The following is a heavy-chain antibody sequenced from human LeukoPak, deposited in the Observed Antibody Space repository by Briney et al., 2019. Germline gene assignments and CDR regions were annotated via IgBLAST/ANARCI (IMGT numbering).Heavy chain of an antibody. CDR2: TYPGGSGT. Sequence: GESLKISCEGSGCSFTTYWIGWVRQMPGKGLEWMGVTYPGGSGTRYSPSFQGQVTISADKSINTAYLQWSSLKASDSAMYYCARVAVAGLHDAFDIWGQGTMVTVSS. D-gene: IGHD6-19*01. J-gene: IGHJ3*02. CDR1: GCSFTTYW. CDR3: ARVAVAGLHDAFDI. V-gene: IGHV5-51*01.